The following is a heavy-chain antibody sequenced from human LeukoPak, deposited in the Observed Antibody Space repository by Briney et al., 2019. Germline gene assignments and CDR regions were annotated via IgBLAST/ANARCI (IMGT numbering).Heavy chain of an antibody. CDR3: TRADIAAAGTIFY. CDR2: IRSKDYGGTT. CDR1: GFTFGDYA. Sequence: HTGGSLRLSCTASGFTFGDYAMSWVRQAPGKGLGWVGFIRSKDYGGTTEYAASVKGRFTISRDDSKSIAYLQMNRLKTEDTAVYYCTRADIAAAGTIFYWGQGTLVTVSS. J-gene: IGHJ4*02. D-gene: IGHD6-13*01. V-gene: IGHV3-49*04.